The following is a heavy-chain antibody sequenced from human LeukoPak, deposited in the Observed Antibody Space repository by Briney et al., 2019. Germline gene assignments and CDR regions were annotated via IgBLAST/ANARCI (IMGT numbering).Heavy chain of an antibody. D-gene: IGHD4-23*01. V-gene: IGHV4-59*08. Sequence: SETLSLTCTVSGGSISSYYWSWIRQPPGKGLEWIGYIYYSGSTNYNPSLKSRVTISVDTSKNQFSLKLSSVTAADTAVYYCARHNGGYGMDVWGQGTTVTVSS. CDR2: IYYSGST. J-gene: IGHJ6*01. CDR3: ARHNGGYGMDV. CDR1: GGSISSYY.